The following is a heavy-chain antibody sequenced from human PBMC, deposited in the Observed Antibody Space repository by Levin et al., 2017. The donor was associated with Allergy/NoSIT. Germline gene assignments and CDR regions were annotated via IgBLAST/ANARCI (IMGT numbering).Heavy chain of an antibody. Sequence: ASVKVSCKATGYTFTDYDINWVRQATGQGLEWLGWMNPNSGNTGYAQKFQGRVTMTRDTSISTAYMELSSLTSEDTAVYFCARNREFTGDFDFWGRGTLVTVSS. CDR1: GYTFTDYD. V-gene: IGHV1-8*01. J-gene: IGHJ4*02. CDR2: MNPNSGNT. D-gene: IGHD3-10*01. CDR3: ARNREFTGDFDF.